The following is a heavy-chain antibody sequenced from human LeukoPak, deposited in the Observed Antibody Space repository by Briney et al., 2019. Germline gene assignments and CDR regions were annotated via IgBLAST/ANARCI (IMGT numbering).Heavy chain of an antibody. J-gene: IGHJ5*02. D-gene: IGHD3-22*01. V-gene: IGHV4-39*07. CDR3: ARDRPRIVVPNRFDP. CDR1: GGSISSSSYY. CDR2: IYYSGST. Sequence: TSETLSLTCTVSGGSISSSSYYWGWIRQPPGKGLEWIGSIYYSGSTYYNPSLKSRVTISVDTSMNQFSLKLSSVTAADTAVYYCARDRPRIVVPNRFDPWGQGTLVTVSS.